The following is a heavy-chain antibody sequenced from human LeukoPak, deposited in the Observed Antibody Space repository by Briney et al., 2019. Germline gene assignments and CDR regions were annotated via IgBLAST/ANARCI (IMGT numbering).Heavy chain of an antibody. V-gene: IGHV1-46*01. Sequence: GSSVKVSCKASGYIFTGYYMHGVRQAPGQGLEWMGIIHPSGGNTNYAQKFQGRVTMTRDTSTSTVYMELSSLRAEDTAIYYCARVGCGGDCYADAFDIWGQGTMVTVSS. CDR2: IHPSGGNT. CDR3: ARVGCGGDCYADAFDI. CDR1: GYIFTGYY. D-gene: IGHD2-21*02. J-gene: IGHJ3*02.